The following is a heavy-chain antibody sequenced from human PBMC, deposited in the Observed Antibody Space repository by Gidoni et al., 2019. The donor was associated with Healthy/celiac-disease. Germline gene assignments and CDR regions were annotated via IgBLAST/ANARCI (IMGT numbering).Heavy chain of an antibody. D-gene: IGHD2-15*01. CDR3: ARGRGGYPNRYFDY. V-gene: IGHV4-34*01. Sequence: FSGYYWSWIRQPPGKGLEWIGEINHSGTTNYNPSLKSRVTISVNTSKNQFSLKLSSVTAADTALYYCARGRGGYPNRYFDYWGQGTLVTVSS. CDR1: FSGYY. J-gene: IGHJ4*02. CDR2: INHSGTT.